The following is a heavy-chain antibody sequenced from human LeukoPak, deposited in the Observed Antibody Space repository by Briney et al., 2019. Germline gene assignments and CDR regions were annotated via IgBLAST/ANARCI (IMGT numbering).Heavy chain of an antibody. CDR3: ARGGKAGVRFDL. CDR2: IYYSGST. Sequence: PSETLSHTCTVSGGSISSGDYYWRWIRQPPGKGLEWIGYIYYSGSTYYNPSLKSRVTISVDTSKNQFSLKLSSVTAADTAVYYCARGGKAGVRFDLWARGTLVTVSS. J-gene: IGHJ2*01. D-gene: IGHD6-19*01. CDR1: GGSISSGDYY. V-gene: IGHV4-30-4*01.